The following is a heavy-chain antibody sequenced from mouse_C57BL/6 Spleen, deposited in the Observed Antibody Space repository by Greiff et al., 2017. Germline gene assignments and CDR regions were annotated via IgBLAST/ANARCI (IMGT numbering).Heavy chain of an antibody. V-gene: IGHV1-59*01. Sequence: VQLVESGAELVRPGTSVKLSCKASGYTFTSYWMHWVKQRPGQGLEWIGVIDPSDSYTNYNQKFKGKATLTVDTSSSTAYMQLSSLTSEDSAVYYCARGPTVVANDYWGQGTTLTVSS. J-gene: IGHJ2*01. D-gene: IGHD1-1*01. CDR3: ARGPTVVANDY. CDR1: GYTFTSYW. CDR2: IDPSDSYT.